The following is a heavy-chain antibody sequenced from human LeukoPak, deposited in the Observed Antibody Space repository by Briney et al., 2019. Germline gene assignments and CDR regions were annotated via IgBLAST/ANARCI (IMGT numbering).Heavy chain of an antibody. CDR3: ARALRWYYDSSGYQDAFDI. D-gene: IGHD3-22*01. CDR2: IIPIFGTA. CDR1: GGTLSSYA. V-gene: IGHV1-69*13. Sequence: SVKVSCKASGGTLSSYAISWVRHAPRQGLEWMGGIIPIFGTANYAQKFQGRVTITSDESTSTAYIELSSLRSEDTAVYYCARALRWYYDSSGYQDAFDIWGQGTMVTVSS. J-gene: IGHJ3*02.